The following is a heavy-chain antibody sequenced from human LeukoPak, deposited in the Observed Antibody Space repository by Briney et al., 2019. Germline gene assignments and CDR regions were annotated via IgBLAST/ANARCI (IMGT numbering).Heavy chain of an antibody. V-gene: IGHV4-59*01. Sequence: SETLSLTCAVYGGSFSSYYWSWIRQPPGKGLEWIGYIYYSGSTNYNPSLKSRVTISVDTSKNQFSLKLSSVTAADTAVYYCARVKAQQLVNFDYWGQGTLVTVSS. J-gene: IGHJ4*02. CDR1: GGSFSSYY. CDR2: IYYSGST. D-gene: IGHD6-13*01. CDR3: ARVKAQQLVNFDY.